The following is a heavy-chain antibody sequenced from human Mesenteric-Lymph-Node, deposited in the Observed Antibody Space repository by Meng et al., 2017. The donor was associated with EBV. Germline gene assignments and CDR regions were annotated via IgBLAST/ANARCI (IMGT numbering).Heavy chain of an antibody. CDR2: TYHGGST. Sequence: QVQLQVSGSVLPKPVPSLFLCCTVSGGSLSSGGHSWSWIRQPQGKGLEWIGHTYHGGSTYYNPSLKRRVTISVDRSKNQFSLKLSSVTAADTAVYYCARGGSYGTRSFDYWGQGTLVTVSS. CDR3: ARGGSYGTRSFDY. D-gene: IGHD5-18*01. V-gene: IGHV4-30-2*01. CDR1: GGSLSSGGHS. J-gene: IGHJ4*02.